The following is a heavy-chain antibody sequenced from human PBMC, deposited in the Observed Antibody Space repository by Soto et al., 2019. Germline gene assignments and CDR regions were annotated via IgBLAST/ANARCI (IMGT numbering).Heavy chain of an antibody. D-gene: IGHD3-22*01. CDR3: ARIPYDNSGTIFDY. J-gene: IGHJ4*03. CDR1: GITVSSYY. CDR2: IYAGTIT. V-gene: IGHV3-53*01. Sequence: QPGGSLRLSCAVSGITVSSYYMCWVRQAAGKGLEWVSVIYAGTITYYADSVKGRFTIYRDNSKNTLNLEMNSLRVEDTAVYYCARIPYDNSGTIFDYWGQGTTVTVSS.